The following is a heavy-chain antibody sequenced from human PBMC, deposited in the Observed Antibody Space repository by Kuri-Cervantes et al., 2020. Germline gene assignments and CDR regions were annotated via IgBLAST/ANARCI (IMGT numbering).Heavy chain of an antibody. CDR1: GFTFSSYA. V-gene: IGHV3-21*01. Sequence: GQSMRLSCAAAGFTFSSYATSWVRQAPGKVLEWVSSISSSSSYIYYADSVKGRFTISRDNATNSLYLQMNSLRAEDTAVYYCARDAVDAFDIWGQGTMVTVSS. CDR2: ISSSSSYI. D-gene: IGHD4-17*01. J-gene: IGHJ3*02. CDR3: ARDAVDAFDI.